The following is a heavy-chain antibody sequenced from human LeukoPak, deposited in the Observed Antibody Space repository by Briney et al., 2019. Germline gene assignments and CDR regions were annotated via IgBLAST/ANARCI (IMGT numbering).Heavy chain of an antibody. J-gene: IGHJ4*02. V-gene: IGHV4-34*01. Sequence: SETLSLTCAVYGGSFSGYYWSWLRQPPGKGLEWIGEINHSGSTNYNPSLKSRVTISVDTSKNQFSLKLSSVTAADTAVYYCAGGKRNTYYYDSSGSFDYWGQGTLVTVSS. CDR3: AGGKRNTYYYDSSGSFDY. CDR2: INHSGST. D-gene: IGHD3-22*01. CDR1: GGSFSGYY.